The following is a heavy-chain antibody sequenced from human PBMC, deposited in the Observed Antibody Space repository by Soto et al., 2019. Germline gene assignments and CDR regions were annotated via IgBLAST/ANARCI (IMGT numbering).Heavy chain of an antibody. D-gene: IGHD2-8*02. J-gene: IGHJ4*02. CDR2: INHSGST. CDR1: GGSFSGYY. CDR3: ARDKITGLFDY. V-gene: IGHV4-34*01. Sequence: QVQLQQWGAGLLKPSETLSLTCAVYGGSFSGYYWTWIRQPPGTGLEWIGEINHSGSTNYNPSLKSRVTISVATSKNQFSLQLTCVTATDTAVYDCARDKITGLFDYWGQGTLVTVSS.